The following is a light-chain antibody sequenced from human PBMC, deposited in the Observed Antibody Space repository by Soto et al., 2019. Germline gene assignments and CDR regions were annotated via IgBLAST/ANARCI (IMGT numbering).Light chain of an antibody. CDR2: DAS. CDR3: QQRSNWPPIT. CDR1: QSVSSY. V-gene: IGKV3-11*01. J-gene: IGKJ5*01. Sequence: EIVLTQSPAXLXLSPGERATLSCRASQSVSSYLAWYQQKPGQAPRLLIYDASNRATGIPARFSGSGSGTDFTLTISSLEPEDFAVYYCQQRSNWPPITFGQGTRLEIK.